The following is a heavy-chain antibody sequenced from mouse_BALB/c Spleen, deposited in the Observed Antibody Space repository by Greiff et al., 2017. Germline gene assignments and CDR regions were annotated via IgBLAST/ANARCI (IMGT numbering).Heavy chain of an antibody. CDR3: ARDDGYYAMDY. CDR1: GFNIKDTY. D-gene: IGHD2-3*01. J-gene: IGHJ4*01. CDR2: IDPANGNT. Sequence: EVMLVESGAELVKPGASVKLSCTASGFNIKDTYMHWVKQRPEQGLEWIGRIDPANGNTKYDPKFQGKATITAGTSSNTAYLQLSSLTSEDTAVYYCARDDGYYAMDYWGQGTSVTVSS. V-gene: IGHV14-3*02.